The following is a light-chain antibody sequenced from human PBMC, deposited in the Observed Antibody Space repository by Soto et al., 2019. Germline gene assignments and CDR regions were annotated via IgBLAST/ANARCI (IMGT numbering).Light chain of an antibody. CDR2: EVT. J-gene: IGLJ1*01. Sequence: QSALTQPPSASGSPGQSVTISCTGTSSDVGGYNYVSWYQQHPGKAPKLLIYEVTKRPSGVPDRFSGSKSGNTASLTVSGLQADDEAEYYCCSNAGSHYHVFGTGTKVTVL. CDR3: CSNAGSHYHV. CDR1: SSDVGGYNY. V-gene: IGLV2-8*01.